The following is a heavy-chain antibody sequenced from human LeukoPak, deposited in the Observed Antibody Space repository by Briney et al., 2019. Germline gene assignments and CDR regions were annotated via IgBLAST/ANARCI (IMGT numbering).Heavy chain of an antibody. V-gene: IGHV4-30-2*01. J-gene: IGHJ5*01. D-gene: IGHD3-10*01. CDR3: ARSRQASGLFNS. CDR2: IYDRGPA. CDR1: GYAITSGGFS. Sequence: TSQTLSLTCTVSGYAITSGGFSWNWIRQPPGKGLEWIGCIYDRGPAYYNPSLESRFTISVDRPKNQFFLNVTSLTAADTAVYYCARSRQASGLFNSWGQGTLVVVSS.